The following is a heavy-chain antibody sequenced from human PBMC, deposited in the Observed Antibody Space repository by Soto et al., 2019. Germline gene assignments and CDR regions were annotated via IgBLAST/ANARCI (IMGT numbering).Heavy chain of an antibody. V-gene: IGHV1-18*01. J-gene: IGHJ3*02. D-gene: IGHD1-1*01. Sequence: GASVKVSCKASDYTFTSYGISWVRQAPGQGLEWMGWISAYNGNTNYAQKLQDRVTMTTDTSTSTAYMELRSLRSDDTALYYCAAYRWKGAFDIWGQGTMVTVSS. CDR1: DYTFTSYG. CDR3: AAYRWKGAFDI. CDR2: ISAYNGNT.